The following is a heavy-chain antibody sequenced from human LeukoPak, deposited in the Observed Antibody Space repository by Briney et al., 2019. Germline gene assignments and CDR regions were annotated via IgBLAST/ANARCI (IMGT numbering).Heavy chain of an antibody. Sequence: SETLSVTCTVSGGSISSGGYYWSWIRQHPGKGLEWIGYIYYSGSTYYNPSLKSRVTISVDTSKNQFPLKLSSVTVADTAVYYCARDRGAGTTYWFDPWGQGTLVTVSS. CDR1: GGSISSGGYY. CDR3: ARDRGAGTTYWFDP. J-gene: IGHJ5*02. V-gene: IGHV4-31*03. D-gene: IGHD1-7*01. CDR2: IYYSGST.